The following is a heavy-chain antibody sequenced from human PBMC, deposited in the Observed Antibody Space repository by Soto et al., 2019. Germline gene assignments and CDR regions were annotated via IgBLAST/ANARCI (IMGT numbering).Heavy chain of an antibody. Sequence: PGESLKISCKGSGYSFTSYWIGWVRQMPGKGLEWMGIIYPGDSDTRYSPSFQGQVTISADKSISTAYLQWSGLKASDTAMYYCARRVAATPPYYYYMDVWGKGTTVTVSS. J-gene: IGHJ6*03. CDR2: IYPGDSDT. CDR3: ARRVAATPPYYYYMDV. V-gene: IGHV5-51*01. CDR1: GYSFTSYW. D-gene: IGHD2-15*01.